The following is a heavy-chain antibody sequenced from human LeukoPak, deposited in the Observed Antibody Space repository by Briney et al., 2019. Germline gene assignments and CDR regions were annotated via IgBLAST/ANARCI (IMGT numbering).Heavy chain of an antibody. CDR3: ATYDY. J-gene: IGHJ4*02. CDR2: ISGSSTTM. CDR1: GFSFSNYD. V-gene: IGHV3-48*02. Sequence: GGSLRLSCAASGFSFSNYDMNWVRQAPGKGLEWISYISGSSTTMYYADSVKGRFTISRDNAKNSLFLQMDSLRDEDTAVYYCATYDYWGQGTLVTVSS.